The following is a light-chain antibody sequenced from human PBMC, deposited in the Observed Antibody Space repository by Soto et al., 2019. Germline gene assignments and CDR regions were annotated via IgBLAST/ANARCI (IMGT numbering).Light chain of an antibody. CDR2: DTS. CDR1: QSVRGTS. Sequence: EIVLTQSPATLSFSPGERATLSCGASQSVRGTSLAWYQHKPGQAPRLLIYDTSSRATGIPDRFSGSGSGTEFTLTISSLEPEDFAVYYCQRYGRSPYLFTFGPGTKVDFK. CDR3: QRYGRSPYLFT. J-gene: IGKJ3*01. V-gene: IGKV3D-20*01.